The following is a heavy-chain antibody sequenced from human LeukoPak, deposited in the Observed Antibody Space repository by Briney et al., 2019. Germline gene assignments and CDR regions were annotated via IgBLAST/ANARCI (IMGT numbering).Heavy chain of an antibody. CDR3: ARDDYDFWSGYYHNWFDP. V-gene: IGHV1-18*01. J-gene: IGHJ5*02. D-gene: IGHD3-3*01. Sequence: GASVKVSCKASGGTFSSYAISWVRQAPGQGLEWMGWISAYNGNTNYAQKLQGRVTMTTDTSTSTAYMELRSLRSDDTAVYYCARDDYDFWSGYYHNWFDPWGQGTLVTVSS. CDR2: ISAYNGNT. CDR1: GGTFSSYA.